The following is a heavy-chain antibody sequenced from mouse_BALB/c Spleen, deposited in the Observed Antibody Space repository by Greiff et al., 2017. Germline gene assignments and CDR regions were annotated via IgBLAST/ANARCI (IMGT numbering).Heavy chain of an antibody. CDR1: GYTFTSYY. CDR2: IYPGNVNT. J-gene: IGHJ4*01. D-gene: IGHD2-14*01. Sequence: QVQLQQSGPELVKPGASVRISCKASGYTFTSYYIHWVKQRPGQGLEWIGWIYPGNVNTKYNEKFKGKATLTADKSSSTAYMQLSSLTSEDSAVYFCAREVRLYFDYWGQGTSVTVSS. V-gene: IGHV1S56*01. CDR3: AREVRLYFDY.